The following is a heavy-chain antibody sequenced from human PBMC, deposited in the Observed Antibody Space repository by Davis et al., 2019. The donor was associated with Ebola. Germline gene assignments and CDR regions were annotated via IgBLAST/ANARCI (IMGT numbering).Heavy chain of an antibody. CDR1: GFSVSSNY. D-gene: IGHD2-21*01. V-gene: IGHV3-53*01. CDR2: IYTGDST. CDR3: ARDSDFGSY. Sequence: PGGSLRLSCAASGFSVSSNYMSWVRQAPGKGLDWVSVIYTGDSTYYADSVKGRFTISRDDSKNTVYLQMNSLRAEDTAVYYCARDSDFGSYWGQGTLVTVSS. J-gene: IGHJ4*02.